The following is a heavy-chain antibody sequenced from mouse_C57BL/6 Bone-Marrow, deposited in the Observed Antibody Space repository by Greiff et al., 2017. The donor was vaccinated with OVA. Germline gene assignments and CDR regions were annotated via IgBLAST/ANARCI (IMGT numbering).Heavy chain of an antibody. CDR3: TRDRDGYVPAY. J-gene: IGHJ3*01. CDR1: GFTFSSYA. CDR2: ISSGGDYS. D-gene: IGHD2-2*01. Sequence: VMLVESGEGLVKPGGSLKLSCAASGFTFSSYAMSWVRQTPEKRLEWVAYISSGGDYSYYADTVKGRFTISRDNARNTLYLQMSSLKSEDPAMYYCTRDRDGYVPAYWGQGTLVTVSA. V-gene: IGHV5-9-1*02.